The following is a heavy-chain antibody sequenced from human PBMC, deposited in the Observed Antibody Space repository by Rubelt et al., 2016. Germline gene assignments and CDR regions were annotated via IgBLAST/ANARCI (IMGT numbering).Heavy chain of an antibody. D-gene: IGHD6-19*01. CDR1: GFTVSSNY. CDR2: IYSGGST. V-gene: IGHV3-66*01. J-gene: IGHJ4*02. CDR3: ARDETGGAVAGAFGDY. Sequence: EVQLVESGGGLVQPGGSLRLSCAASGFTVSSNYMSWVRQAPGKGLEWVSVIYSGGSTYYADSVKGRFTISRDNSKNTLYLQMNSLRAEDTAVYYCARDETGGAVAGAFGDYWGQGTLVTVSS.